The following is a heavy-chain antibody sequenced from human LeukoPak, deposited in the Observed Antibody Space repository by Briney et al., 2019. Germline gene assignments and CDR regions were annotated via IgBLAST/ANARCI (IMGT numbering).Heavy chain of an antibody. J-gene: IGHJ4*02. V-gene: IGHV1-69*04. CDR3: ARDGSAHTGRDY. CDR2: IIPILGIA. D-gene: IGHD7-27*01. Sequence: ASVKVSCKASGGTFSSYAISWVRQAPGQGLEWMGGIIPILGIANYAQKFQGRVTITADKSTSTAYMELSSLRSEDTAVYYCARDGSAHTGRDYWGQGTLVTVSS. CDR1: GGTFSSYA.